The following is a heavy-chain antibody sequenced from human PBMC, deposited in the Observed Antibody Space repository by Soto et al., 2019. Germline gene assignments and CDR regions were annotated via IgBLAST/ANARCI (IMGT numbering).Heavy chain of an antibody. CDR3: AKGHILTGYYGFDY. Sequence: RGYLRLSCTTSALTSITHANGWVRQAPGKGLEWVSGISSSGVATDYADSVKGRFTISRDNSKNTLYLQMNSLRAEDTAVYYCAKGHILTGYYGFDYWGQGP. CDR2: ISSSGVAT. CDR1: ALTSITHA. D-gene: IGHD3-9*01. V-gene: IGHV3-23*01. J-gene: IGHJ4*02.